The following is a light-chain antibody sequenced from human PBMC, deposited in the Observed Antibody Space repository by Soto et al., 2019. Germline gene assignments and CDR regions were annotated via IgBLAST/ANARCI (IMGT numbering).Light chain of an antibody. V-gene: IGLV1-47*02. CDR2: SNN. Sequence: QSVLTQPPSASGTPGQRVTISCSGSSSNIGNNYVFWYKQLPGTAPKLLIYSNNQRPSGVPDRFSGSRSGTSASLAISGLRSEYEADYHCATWDDSLSGPVFGGGTKLTVL. CDR3: ATWDDSLSGPV. CDR1: SSNIGNNY. J-gene: IGLJ3*02.